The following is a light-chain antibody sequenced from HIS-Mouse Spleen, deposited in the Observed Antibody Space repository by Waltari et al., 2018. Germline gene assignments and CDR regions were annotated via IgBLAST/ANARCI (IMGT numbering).Light chain of an antibody. V-gene: IGKV1D-8*02. CDR3: QQYYSFPPT. J-gene: IGKJ1*01. CDR2: AAS. Sequence: AIWMTQSPSLLSASTGDRVTISCRMSQGIRSYLAWYQQKPGKAPEPLIYAASTLQSGVPSRFSGSGSGTDFTLTISCLQSEDFATYYCQQYYSFPPTFGQGTKVEIK. CDR1: QGIRSY.